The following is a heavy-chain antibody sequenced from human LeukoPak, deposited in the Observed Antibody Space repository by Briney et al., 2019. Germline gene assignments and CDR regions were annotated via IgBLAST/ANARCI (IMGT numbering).Heavy chain of an antibody. J-gene: IGHJ4*02. V-gene: IGHV3-30-3*01. Sequence: GGSLRLSCAASGFTFSSYAMHWVRQAPGKGLEWVAVISYDGSNKYYADSVKGRFTISRDNSKNTLYLQMNCLRAEDTAVYYCAREKYCSGGSCWAFDYWGQGTLVTVSS. D-gene: IGHD2-15*01. CDR1: GFTFSSYA. CDR3: AREKYCSGGSCWAFDY. CDR2: ISYDGSNK.